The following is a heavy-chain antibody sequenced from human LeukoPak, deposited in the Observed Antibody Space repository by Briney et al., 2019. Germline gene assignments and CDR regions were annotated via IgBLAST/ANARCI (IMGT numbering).Heavy chain of an antibody. D-gene: IGHD3-3*01. V-gene: IGHV4-59*08. CDR2: IYYSGST. Sequence: SETLSLTCTVSGGSISSYYWSWIRQPPGKGLEWIGYIYYSGSTNYNPSLKSRVTISVDTSKNQFSLKLSSVTAADTAVYYCARGANYDFWSGYRTDPYYFDYWGQGTLVTVSS. CDR3: ARGANYDFWSGYRTDPYYFDY. CDR1: GGSISSYY. J-gene: IGHJ4*02.